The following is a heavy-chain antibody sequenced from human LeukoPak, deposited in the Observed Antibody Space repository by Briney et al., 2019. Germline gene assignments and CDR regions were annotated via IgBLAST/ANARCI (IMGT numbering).Heavy chain of an antibody. Sequence: SETLSLTCTVSGGSISNGGYYWTWIRQHPGKGLEWIGHIYYSGTTYYNPSLKSRVTISVDTSKDQFSLKLTSVTAADTAVYYCARDRGNDDFDIWGQGTMVTVSS. D-gene: IGHD3-10*01. CDR3: ARDRGNDDFDI. CDR2: IYYSGTT. CDR1: GGSISNGGYY. V-gene: IGHV4-31*03. J-gene: IGHJ3*02.